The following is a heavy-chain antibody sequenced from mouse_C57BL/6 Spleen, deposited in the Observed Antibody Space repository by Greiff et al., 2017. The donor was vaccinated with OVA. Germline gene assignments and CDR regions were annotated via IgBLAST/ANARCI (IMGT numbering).Heavy chain of an antibody. CDR3: ARSESSGYGDFFAY. CDR1: GYTFTSYW. D-gene: IGHD3-2*02. J-gene: IGHJ3*01. CDR2: IDPSDSYT. Sequence: QVQLKQPGAELVMPGASVKLSCKASGYTFTSYWMHWVKQRPGQGLEWIGEIDPSDSYTNYNQKFKGKSTLTVDKSSSTAYMQLSSLTSEDSAVYYCARSESSGYGDFFAYWGQGTLVTVSA. V-gene: IGHV1-69*01.